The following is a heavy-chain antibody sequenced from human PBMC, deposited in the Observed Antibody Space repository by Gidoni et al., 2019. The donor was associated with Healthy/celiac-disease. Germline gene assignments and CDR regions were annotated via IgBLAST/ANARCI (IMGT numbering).Heavy chain of an antibody. V-gene: IGHV3-43*02. D-gene: IGHD6-19*01. CDR3: AATHPDSSGFDY. J-gene: IGHJ4*02. CDR2: ISGDGGST. CDR1: GFTFDDYA. Sequence: EVQLVESGGGVVQPGGSLRLSCAASGFTFDDYAMHWVRQAPGKGLEWVSLISGDGGSTYYADSVKGRFTISRDNSKNSLYLQMNSLRTEDTALYYCAATHPDSSGFDYWGQGTLVTVSS.